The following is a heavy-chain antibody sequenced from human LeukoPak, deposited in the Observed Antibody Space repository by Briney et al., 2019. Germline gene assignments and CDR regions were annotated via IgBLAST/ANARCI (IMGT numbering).Heavy chain of an antibody. CDR2: ISGSGGST. CDR3: AGSLTIFGVVTNFDY. CDR1: GFTFSSYA. V-gene: IGHV3-23*01. Sequence: GGFLRLSCATSGFTFSSYAMSWVRQAPGKGLEWVSAISGSGGSTYYADSVKGRFTISRDNSKNTLYLQMNSLRAEDTAVYYCAGSLTIFGVVTNFDYWGQGTLVTVS. J-gene: IGHJ4*02. D-gene: IGHD3-3*01.